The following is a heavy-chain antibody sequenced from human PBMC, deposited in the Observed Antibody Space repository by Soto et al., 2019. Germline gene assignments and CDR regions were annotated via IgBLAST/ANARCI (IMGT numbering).Heavy chain of an antibody. CDR1: GGSFTSNNW. V-gene: IGHV4-4*02. Sequence: SETLSLTCAVSGGSFTSNNWWTWVRQPPGQGLEWIGEIYRTGSTNYNPSLKSRVTISLDKSENQFSLKVTSLTAADTAVYYCASRDPGISVDYWGQGTLVTVSS. J-gene: IGHJ4*02. CDR2: IYRTGST. D-gene: IGHD1-26*01. CDR3: ASRDPGISVDY.